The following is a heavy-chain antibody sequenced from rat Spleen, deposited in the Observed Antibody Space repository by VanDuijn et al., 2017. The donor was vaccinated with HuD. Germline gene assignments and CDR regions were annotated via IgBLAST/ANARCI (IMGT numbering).Heavy chain of an antibody. CDR2: ISHDGTNT. CDR3: ATDYSGEGIMDA. V-gene: IGHV5-29*01. CDR1: GFSFNNYY. D-gene: IGHD1-1*01. Sequence: EVELVESGGGLVLPGRSLKLSCAASGFSFNNYYMAWVRQAPTKGLEWVATISHDGTNTYYRDSVKGRFTISIDNAKNTLDLQMDRLRSEDAATYYCATDYSGEGIMDAWGQGASVTVSS. J-gene: IGHJ4*01.